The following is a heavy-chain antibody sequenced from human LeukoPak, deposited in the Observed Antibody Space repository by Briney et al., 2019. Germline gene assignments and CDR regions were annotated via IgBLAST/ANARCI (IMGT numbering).Heavy chain of an antibody. J-gene: IGHJ4*02. CDR3: ARGKMYSSGWAH. CDR1: GGSMSSNSYY. V-gene: IGHV4-61*02. Sequence: SETLSLTCTVSGGSMSSNSYYWSWIRQPAGKGLEWIGRIYTSGSTNYNPPLKSRVTISVDTSMNQFSLKLSSVTAADTAVYYCARGKMYSSGWAHWGQGTLVTVSS. D-gene: IGHD6-19*01. CDR2: IYTSGST.